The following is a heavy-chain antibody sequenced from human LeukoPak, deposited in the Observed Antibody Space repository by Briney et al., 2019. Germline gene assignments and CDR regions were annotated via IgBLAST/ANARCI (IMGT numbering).Heavy chain of an antibody. CDR2: IYYSGST. V-gene: IGHV4-59*01. D-gene: IGHD6-13*01. CDR3: ARGERGVAAGDYYYYMDV. CDR1: GGSISGYY. Sequence: SETLSLTCTVSGGSISGYYWSWIRQPPGKGLEWIGYIYYSGSTNYNPSLKSRVTISVDTSKNQFSLKLSSVTAADTAVYYCARGERGVAAGDYYYYMDVWGKGTTVTVSS. J-gene: IGHJ6*03.